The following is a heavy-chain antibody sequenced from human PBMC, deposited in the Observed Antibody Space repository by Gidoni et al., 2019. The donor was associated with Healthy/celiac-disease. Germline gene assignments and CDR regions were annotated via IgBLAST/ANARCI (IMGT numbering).Heavy chain of an antibody. D-gene: IGHD6-13*01. CDR1: GFTFDDYA. CDR2: ISWNSGSI. V-gene: IGHV3-9*01. Sequence: EVQLVESGGGLVQPGRSLRLSCAASGFTFDDYAMPWVRQAPGNGLEWVSVISWNSGSIGYADSVKGRFTISRDNAKNSLYLQMNSLRAEDTALYYCAKTVERGSWNGMDVWGQGTTVTVSS. CDR3: AKTVERGSWNGMDV. J-gene: IGHJ6*02.